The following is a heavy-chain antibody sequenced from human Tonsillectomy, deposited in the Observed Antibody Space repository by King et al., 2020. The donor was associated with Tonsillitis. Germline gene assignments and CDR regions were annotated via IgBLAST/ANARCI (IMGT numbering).Heavy chain of an antibody. D-gene: IGHD6-13*01. CDR2: ISWNSGSI. V-gene: IGHV3-9*01. CDR1: GFTFDDYA. CDR3: AKHMGPEPSAAGMPGPRYRGYYYYGMDV. J-gene: IGHJ6*02. Sequence: VQLVESGGGLVQPGMFLRLSCAASGFTFDDYAMHWVRQAPGKGLEWVSGISWNSGSIGYADSVKGRFTISRDNAKNSLYLQMNSLRAEDTAFYYCAKHMGPEPSAAGMPGPRYRGYYYYGMDVWGQGTTVTVSS.